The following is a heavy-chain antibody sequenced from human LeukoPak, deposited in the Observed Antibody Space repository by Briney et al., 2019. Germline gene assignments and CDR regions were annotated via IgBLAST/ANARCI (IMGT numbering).Heavy chain of an antibody. Sequence: GGSLRLSCAASGFTFSSYSMNWVRQAPGKGLEWVSSISGGGSYIYYADSVKGRFTISRDNAKNSLYLQMNSLRAEDTAVYYCARGSSTREYYYDSSGFGPHYFDYWGQGTLVTVSS. V-gene: IGHV3-21*01. CDR3: ARGSSTREYYYDSSGFGPHYFDY. CDR1: GFTFSSYS. CDR2: ISGGGSYI. J-gene: IGHJ4*02. D-gene: IGHD3-22*01.